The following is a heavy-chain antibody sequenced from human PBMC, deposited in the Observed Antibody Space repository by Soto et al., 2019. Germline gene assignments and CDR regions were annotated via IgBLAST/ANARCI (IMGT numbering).Heavy chain of an antibody. Sequence: QVQLVQSGAEVKKPGASVKVSCKAYGYTFTRYDINWVRQATGQGLEWMGWMNPNSGNTGYAQKFQGRVTMTRDTSINTAYMELSSLRSEDPAVYYCAREVAGRSYLPIDFWGQPTLLTVSS. J-gene: IGHJ4*02. V-gene: IGHV1-8*01. CDR2: MNPNSGNT. CDR3: AREVAGRSYLPIDF. CDR1: GYTFTRYD.